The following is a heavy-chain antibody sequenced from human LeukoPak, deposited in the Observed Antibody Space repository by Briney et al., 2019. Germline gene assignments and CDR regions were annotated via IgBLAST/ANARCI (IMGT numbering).Heavy chain of an antibody. Sequence: ASVKVSCKASGYTFTGYYMHWVRQATGQGLEWMGWMNPNSGNTGYAQKFQGRVTITRNTSISTAYMELSSLRSEDTAVYYCARVRRAVVVPAAKTYYFDYWGQGTLVTVSS. CDR3: ARVRRAVVVPAAKTYYFDY. CDR2: MNPNSGNT. V-gene: IGHV1-8*03. CDR1: GYTFTGYY. D-gene: IGHD2-2*01. J-gene: IGHJ4*02.